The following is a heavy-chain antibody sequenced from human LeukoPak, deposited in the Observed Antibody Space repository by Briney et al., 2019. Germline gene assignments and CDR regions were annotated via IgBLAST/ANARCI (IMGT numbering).Heavy chain of an antibody. D-gene: IGHD6-13*01. CDR2: IYYSGST. Sequence: SETLSLTCTVSGGAISSYYWSWIRQPPGKGLEWIGYIYYSGSTNYNPSLKSRVTISVDTSKNQFSLKLSPVTAADTAVYYCARVLSSSWFDYWGQGTLVTVSS. CDR3: ARVLSSSWFDY. V-gene: IGHV4-59*01. CDR1: GGAISSYY. J-gene: IGHJ4*02.